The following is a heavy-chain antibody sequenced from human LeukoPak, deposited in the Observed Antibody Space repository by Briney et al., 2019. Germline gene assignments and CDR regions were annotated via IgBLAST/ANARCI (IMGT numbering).Heavy chain of an antibody. Sequence: KSAGSLRLSCAASGFTFSSYSMNWVRQAPGKGLEWVSSISSGSSYIYYSDSVKGRFTISRDNAKNSLYLQMNSLGAEDTAVYYCARDRGAWGQGTLVTVSS. CDR1: GFTFSSYS. D-gene: IGHD2-15*01. J-gene: IGHJ5*02. CDR3: ARDRGA. CDR2: ISSGSSYI. V-gene: IGHV3-21*01.